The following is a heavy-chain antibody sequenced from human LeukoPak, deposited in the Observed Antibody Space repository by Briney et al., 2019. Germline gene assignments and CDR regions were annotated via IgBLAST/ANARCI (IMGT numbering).Heavy chain of an antibody. D-gene: IGHD4-11*01. V-gene: IGHV3-7*01. CDR1: GFTFSSYS. CDR3: ARNIYSKDY. CDR2: IKQDGSEK. J-gene: IGHJ4*02. Sequence: GGSLRLSCAASGFTFSSYSMNWVRQAPGKGLEWVANIKQDGSEKYYVDSVKGRFTISRDNAKNSLYLQMNSLRAEDTAVYYCARNIYSKDYWGQGTLVTVSS.